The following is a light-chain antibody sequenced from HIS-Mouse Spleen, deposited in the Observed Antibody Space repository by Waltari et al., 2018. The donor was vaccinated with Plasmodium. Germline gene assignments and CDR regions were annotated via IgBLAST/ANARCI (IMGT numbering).Light chain of an antibody. J-gene: IGKJ2*01. CDR3: QQYGSSPYT. CDR2: GAS. Sequence: EIVLTQSPGTLSLSPGERATLSCRASQSVSSSHLAWYQQKPGQAPRPLIYGASSRATGISDRFSGSGSGTDYNLTISRLEPEDFAVYYCQQYGSSPYTFGQGTKLEIK. CDR1: QSVSSSH. V-gene: IGKV3-20*01.